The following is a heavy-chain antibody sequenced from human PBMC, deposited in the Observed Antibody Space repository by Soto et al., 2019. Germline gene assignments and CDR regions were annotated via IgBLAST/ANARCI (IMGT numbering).Heavy chain of an antibody. Sequence: EVQLLESGGGLVQPGGSLRLSCAASGFTFSNYAMTWVRQAPGKGLEWVSALGDSGGTTYYADSVKGRFTITRDNSKNTLYLQMSSLRAEDTAVYYWAKAGGRGWYLDWYFDLWGGGTLVTVSS. CDR1: GFTFSNYA. J-gene: IGHJ2*01. CDR2: LGDSGGTT. D-gene: IGHD6-19*01. V-gene: IGHV3-23*01. CDR3: AKAGGRGWYLDWYFDL.